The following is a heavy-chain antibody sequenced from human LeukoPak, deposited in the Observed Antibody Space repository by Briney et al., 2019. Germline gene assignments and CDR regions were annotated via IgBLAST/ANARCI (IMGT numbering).Heavy chain of an antibody. CDR3: ATDYFSTYYYGSGSSDAFDI. J-gene: IGHJ3*02. Sequence: ASVKVSCKASGYTFTSYAMHWVRQAPGQRLEWMGWINAGNGNTKYSQKFQGRVTITRDTSASTAYMELSSLRSEDTAVYYCATDYFSTYYYGSGSSDAFDIWGQGTMVTVSS. CDR2: INAGNGNT. CDR1: GYTFTSYA. D-gene: IGHD3-10*01. V-gene: IGHV1-3*01.